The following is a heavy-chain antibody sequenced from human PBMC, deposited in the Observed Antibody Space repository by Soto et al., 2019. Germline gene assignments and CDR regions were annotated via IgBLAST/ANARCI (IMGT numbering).Heavy chain of an antibody. V-gene: IGHV3-48*02. CDR3: ARGDCSGGSCYGIDV. J-gene: IGHJ6*01. CDR2: IGNTLDTI. Sequence: EVQLVESGGVLVQPGGSLRLSCAASGFAFSGHTMNWVRQAPGKGLEWVAYIGNTLDTIYYADSVKGRCIISRDDAMKSVFLHMSSLRDDYTAVYYCARGDCSGGSCYGIDVWGRGTTVTVSS. CDR1: GFAFSGHT. D-gene: IGHD2-15*01.